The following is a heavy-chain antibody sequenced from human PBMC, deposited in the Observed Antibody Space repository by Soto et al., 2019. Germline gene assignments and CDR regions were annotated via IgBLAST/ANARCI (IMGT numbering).Heavy chain of an antibody. J-gene: IGHJ5*02. CDR3: AKLGPLGYCSSTSCLGYNWFDP. D-gene: IGHD2-2*01. Sequence: GGSLRLSCAASGFTFSSYAMSWVRQAPGKGLEWVSAISGSGGSTYYADSVKGRFTISRDNSKNTLYLQMNSLRAEDTAVYYCAKLGPLGYCSSTSCLGYNWFDPWGQGTLVTVSS. CDR2: ISGSGGST. CDR1: GFTFSSYA. V-gene: IGHV3-23*01.